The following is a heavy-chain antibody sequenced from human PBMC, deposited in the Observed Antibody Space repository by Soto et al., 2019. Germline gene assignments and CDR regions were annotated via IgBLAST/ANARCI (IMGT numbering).Heavy chain of an antibody. Sequence: SETLSLTCTVSGGSISSYYWSWIRQPPGKGLEWIGYIYYSGSTNYNPSLKSRVTISVDTSKNQFSLKLSSVTAADTAVYYCARDFFGFIRTAPRSTHVWGTATMVTVSS. CDR1: GGSISSYY. D-gene: IGHD3-3*01. CDR2: IYYSGST. V-gene: IGHV4-59*01. CDR3: ARDFFGFIRTAPRSTHV. J-gene: IGHJ6*04.